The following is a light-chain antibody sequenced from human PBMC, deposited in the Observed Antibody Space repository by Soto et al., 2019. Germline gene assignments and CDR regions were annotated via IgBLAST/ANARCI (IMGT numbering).Light chain of an antibody. J-gene: IGLJ3*02. CDR2: GVN. CDR1: SSDFGADKY. CDR3: GSFTTSRIWV. Sequence: QSALTQPASVSGSPGQSITVSCTGSSSDFGADKYVSWYQQQPGKGPNLLIYGVNSRPSGISNRFSGSKSCNTASLTISGLQVEDEAEYFCGSFTTSRIWVFGGGTKLTVL. V-gene: IGLV2-14*01.